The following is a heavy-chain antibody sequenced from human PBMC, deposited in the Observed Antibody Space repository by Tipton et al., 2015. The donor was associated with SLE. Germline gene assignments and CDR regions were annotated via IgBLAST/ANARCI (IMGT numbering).Heavy chain of an antibody. CDR1: GASISSHY. Sequence: TLSLTCTVSGASISSHYWTWIRQSPGKGLEWIGYIHFSGSTNYNLSLKTRVTISVDTSKRHFSLKLTSVTAADTAVYYCARSGGDSVAAFDIWGQGTLVTVSS. D-gene: IGHD2-21*01. CDR2: IHFSGST. J-gene: IGHJ3*02. CDR3: ARSGGDSVAAFDI. V-gene: IGHV4-59*07.